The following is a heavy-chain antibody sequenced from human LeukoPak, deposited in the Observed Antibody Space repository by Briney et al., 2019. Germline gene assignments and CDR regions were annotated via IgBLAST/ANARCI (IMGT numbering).Heavy chain of an antibody. CDR2: IYYSGST. CDR1: GGSISSYY. CDR3: AREARFSNYYDSSGLDY. V-gene: IGHV4-59*01. D-gene: IGHD3-22*01. Sequence: SETLSLTCTVSGGSISSYYWSWIRQPPGKGLEWIGYIYYSGSTNYNPSLKSRVTISVDTSKNQFSLKLGSVTAADTAVYYCAREARFSNYYDSSGLDYWGQGTLVTVSS. J-gene: IGHJ4*02.